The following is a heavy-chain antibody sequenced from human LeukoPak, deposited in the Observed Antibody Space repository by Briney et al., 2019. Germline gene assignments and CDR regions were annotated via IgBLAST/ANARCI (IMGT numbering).Heavy chain of an antibody. CDR1: GASISTYY. CDR2: LYTTGST. D-gene: IGHD5-24*01. Sequence: SETLSLTCTVSGASISTYYWSWIRQPAWKGLEWIGRLYTTGSTNYNPSLKSRVTMSVDTSKNQFSLRLSSVTAADTAVYYCARDKGSERWLQFDYWGQGTLVTVSS. J-gene: IGHJ4*02. V-gene: IGHV4-4*07. CDR3: ARDKGSERWLQFDY.